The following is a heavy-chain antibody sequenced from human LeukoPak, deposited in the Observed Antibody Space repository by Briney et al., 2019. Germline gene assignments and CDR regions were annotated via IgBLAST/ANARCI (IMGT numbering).Heavy chain of an antibody. Sequence: GGSLRLSCAASGFTFSSYWMSWVRQAPGKGLEWVANIKQDGGEKYYVDSVKGRFTISRDNAKNSLYLQMNSLRAEDTAVYYCARAPYDFWSGYLHGMDVWGQGTTVTVSS. D-gene: IGHD3-3*01. J-gene: IGHJ6*02. CDR3: ARAPYDFWSGYLHGMDV. V-gene: IGHV3-7*01. CDR2: IKQDGGEK. CDR1: GFTFSSYW.